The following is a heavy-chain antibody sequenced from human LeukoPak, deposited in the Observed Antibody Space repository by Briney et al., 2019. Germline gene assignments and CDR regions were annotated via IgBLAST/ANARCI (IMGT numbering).Heavy chain of an antibody. CDR2: ISGDGGST. V-gene: IGHV3-43*02. J-gene: IGHJ4*02. CDR3: AKVSRGTYGYEFAY. Sequence: GGSLRLSCAASGFTFDDYAMHWVRQAPGKGLEWVSRISGDGGSTYYADSVKGRFTISRDNIKNSLYLQMNSLRTEDTALYYCAKVSRGTYGYEFAYWGQGTLVAVSS. CDR1: GFTFDDYA. D-gene: IGHD5-12*01.